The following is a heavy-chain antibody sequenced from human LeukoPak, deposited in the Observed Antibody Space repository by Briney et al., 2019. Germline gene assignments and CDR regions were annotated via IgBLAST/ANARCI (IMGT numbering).Heavy chain of an antibody. V-gene: IGHV3-23*01. CDR2: ISGSGGST. CDR1: GLTFSSYG. D-gene: IGHD3-10*01. Sequence: GGSLRLSCAASGLTFSSYGMSWVRQAPGKGLEWVSAISGSGGSTFYADSVKGRFTISRDNSKNTLYLQMNSLRAEDTAVYYCAKDPRHYYGSGASDYWGQGTLVTVSS. J-gene: IGHJ4*02. CDR3: AKDPRHYYGSGASDY.